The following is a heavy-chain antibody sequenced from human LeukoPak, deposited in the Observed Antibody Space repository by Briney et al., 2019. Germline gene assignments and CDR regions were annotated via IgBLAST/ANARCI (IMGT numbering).Heavy chain of an antibody. CDR1: GFTFSSYW. Sequence: GGSLRLSCAASGFTFSSYWMSWVRQAPGKGLEWVANIKQDGSEKYYVDSVKGRFTISRDNAKNSLYLQMNSLRAEDTAVYYCAKDTQAGSGSYFCDYWGQGTLVTVSS. CDR3: AKDTQAGSGSYFCDY. CDR2: IKQDGSEK. V-gene: IGHV3-7*03. D-gene: IGHD1-26*01. J-gene: IGHJ4*02.